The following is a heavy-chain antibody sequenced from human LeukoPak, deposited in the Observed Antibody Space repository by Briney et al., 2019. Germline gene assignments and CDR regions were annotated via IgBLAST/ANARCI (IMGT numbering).Heavy chain of an antibody. Sequence: ASVKVSCKVSGYTLTELSMHWVRQAPGKGLEWMGGFDPEDGETIYAQKFQGRVTMTRDTSTSTVYMELSSLRSEDTAVYYCARGVTTHYWGQGTLVTVSS. CDR1: GYTLTELS. CDR2: FDPEDGET. J-gene: IGHJ4*02. V-gene: IGHV1-24*01. D-gene: IGHD4-11*01. CDR3: ARGVTTHY.